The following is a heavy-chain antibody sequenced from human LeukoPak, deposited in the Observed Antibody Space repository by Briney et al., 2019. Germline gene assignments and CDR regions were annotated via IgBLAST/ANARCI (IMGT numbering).Heavy chain of an antibody. D-gene: IGHD3-3*01. V-gene: IGHV3-21*01. Sequence: RGSLRLSCAASGFAFSRYSMNWVRQAPGKGLEWVSSISPDSNHIYYADSVRGRFTMSRDDSQNSLHLRMNSLRADDTAVYYCTRLLLESSPPNDFWGQGTLVAVSS. CDR1: GFAFSRYS. CDR2: ISPDSNHI. J-gene: IGHJ4*02. CDR3: TRLLLESSPPNDF.